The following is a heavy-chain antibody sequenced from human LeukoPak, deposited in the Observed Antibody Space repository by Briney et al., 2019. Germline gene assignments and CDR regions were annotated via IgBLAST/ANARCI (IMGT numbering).Heavy chain of an antibody. J-gene: IGHJ4*02. CDR3: ARASYCSGGSCYSDY. CDR2: ISAYNGNT. CDR1: GYTFTSYS. Sequence: ASVKVSCKASGYTFTSYSISWVRQAPGQGLEWMGWISAYNGNTIYAQKVKGRVTMTTDTSTSTAYMELRSLKSDDAAVYYCARASYCSGGSCYSDYWGQGTLVTVSS. V-gene: IGHV1-18*01. D-gene: IGHD2-15*01.